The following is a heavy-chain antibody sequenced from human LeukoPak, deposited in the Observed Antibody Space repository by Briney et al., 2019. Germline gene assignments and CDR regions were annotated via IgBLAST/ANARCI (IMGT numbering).Heavy chain of an antibody. CDR3: ARVVDGYSSSWYGFYFDY. V-gene: IGHV1-3*01. Sequence: GASVKVSCKASGYTFTGYYMHWVRQAPGQRLEWMGWINAGNGNTKYSQKFQGRVTITRDTSASTAYMELSSLRSEDTAVYYCARVVDGYSSSWYGFYFDYWGQGTLVTVSS. D-gene: IGHD6-13*01. CDR2: INAGNGNT. J-gene: IGHJ4*02. CDR1: GYTFTGYY.